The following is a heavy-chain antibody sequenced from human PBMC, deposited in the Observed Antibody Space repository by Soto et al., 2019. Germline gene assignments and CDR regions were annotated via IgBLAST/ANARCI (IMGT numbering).Heavy chain of an antibody. Sequence: QVQLVQSGAEVKKPGASVKVSCKASGYTFTSYYMHWVRQAPGQGLEWMGIINPSGGSTSYAQKFQGRVTMTRDTSTSTVDRELSSLRSEDTAVYYCARMITDGAFDIWGQGTMVTVSS. CDR2: INPSGGST. D-gene: IGHD3-22*01. CDR3: ARMITDGAFDI. V-gene: IGHV1-46*03. CDR1: GYTFTSYY. J-gene: IGHJ3*02.